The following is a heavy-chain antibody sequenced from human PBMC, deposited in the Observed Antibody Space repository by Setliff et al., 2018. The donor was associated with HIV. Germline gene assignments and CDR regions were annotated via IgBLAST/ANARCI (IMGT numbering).Heavy chain of an antibody. CDR3: ARRDGRSMNAFQI. CDR2: IYPDDSDI. Sequence: GESLNISCKALDYTFTTYWIAWVRQMPGEGLEWMGIIYPDDSDIRYNPSFQNQITISADKSIATAYLQLNNLKASDTATYYCARRDGRSMNAFQIRGPGTMVTVSS. J-gene: IGHJ3*01. V-gene: IGHV5-51*01. D-gene: IGHD2-21*01. CDR1: DYTFTTYW.